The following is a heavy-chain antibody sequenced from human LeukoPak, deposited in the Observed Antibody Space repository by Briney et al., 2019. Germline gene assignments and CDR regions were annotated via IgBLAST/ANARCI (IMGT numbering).Heavy chain of an antibody. V-gene: IGHV3-30*18. J-gene: IGHJ6*03. Sequence: GRSLRLSCAASGFTFSNFGLHWVRQAPGKGLEWVAVISYDGKNEYYTDSVKGRFTISRDNAKNTLYLQMNSLRVEDTAVYYCAKDPNYMDVWGKGTTLTVSS. CDR2: ISYDGKNE. CDR3: AKDPNYMDV. CDR1: GFTFSNFG.